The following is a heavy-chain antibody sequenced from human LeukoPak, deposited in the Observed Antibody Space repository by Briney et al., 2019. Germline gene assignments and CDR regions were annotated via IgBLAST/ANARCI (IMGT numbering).Heavy chain of an antibody. J-gene: IGHJ6*03. D-gene: IGHD5-24*01. Sequence: GGSLRLSCEVSGFIFETYWMSWVRQAPGKGLEWVANIDEDGNEEHYVRSVKGRFTISRDNAKNLVYLQMNSLRVDDTAVYYCTRGETMDVWGKGTTVTVSS. CDR1: GFIFETYW. CDR2: IDEDGNEE. V-gene: IGHV3-7*01. CDR3: TRGETMDV.